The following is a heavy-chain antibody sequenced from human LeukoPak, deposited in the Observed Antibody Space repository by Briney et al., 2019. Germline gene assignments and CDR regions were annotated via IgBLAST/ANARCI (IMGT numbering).Heavy chain of an antibody. CDR3: ARLGEMTIATRYDY. D-gene: IGHD6-6*01. Sequence: PSETLSLTCTVSGGSISSGNYYWGWIRQPPGKGLEWIGTIYYTGSTYYNPSLKSRVTISVDTSKNRFSLKLTSVTAADTAVYYCARLGEMTIATRYDYWGQGTLVTVSS. J-gene: IGHJ4*02. CDR1: GGSISSGNYY. CDR2: IYYTGST. V-gene: IGHV4-39*01.